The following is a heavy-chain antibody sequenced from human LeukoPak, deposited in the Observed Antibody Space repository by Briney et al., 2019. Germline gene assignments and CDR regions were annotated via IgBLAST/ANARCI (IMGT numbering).Heavy chain of an antibody. CDR1: GYTFSDFY. Sequence: ASMKVSCKASGYTFSDFYLHWVRQAPGQRFEWMGRINPNSGGTNYAQKFQGRVTMTSDPAISTVYMEMSSLRSDELAEYYCARATTGRYFDFWGQGTLVAVSS. V-gene: IGHV1-2*06. D-gene: IGHD5-12*01. J-gene: IGHJ4*02. CDR2: INPNSGGT. CDR3: ARATTGRYFDF.